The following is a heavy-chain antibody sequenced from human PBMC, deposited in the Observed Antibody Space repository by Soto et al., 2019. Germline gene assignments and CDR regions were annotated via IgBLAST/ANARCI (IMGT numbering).Heavy chain of an antibody. V-gene: IGHV1-46*02. Sequence: QVQLVQSGAEVRKPGASVKVSCKPSGYTFNTYYLHWLRQAPGPALEWMGVIHPSGGGTTYAQKFLGRVTDTRDTSTTTVVMECGRLKSDDTDVYFCASGGHIVVVTASVDNWGQGALVTVSS. CDR1: GYTFNTYY. J-gene: IGHJ4*02. D-gene: IGHD2-21*02. CDR2: IHPSGGGT. CDR3: ASGGHIVVVTASVDN.